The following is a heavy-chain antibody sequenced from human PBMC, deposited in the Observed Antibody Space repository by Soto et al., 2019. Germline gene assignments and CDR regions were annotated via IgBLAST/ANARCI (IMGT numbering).Heavy chain of an antibody. CDR2: IYSSGNT. CDR1: GGSSSSTSYY. J-gene: IGHJ4*02. V-gene: IGHV4-39*01. Sequence: QLLVQESGPGLVTPSETLSLTCTVSGGSSSSTSYYWGWIRQPPGKGLEWIGSIYSSGNTYYNPSLQSRVPMSEDTSKRLLPLKLSSVTAADTAVYYCAGQSYESRGSYYAYWGQGTLVTVSA. CDR3: AGQSYESRGSYYAY. D-gene: IGHD3-22*01.